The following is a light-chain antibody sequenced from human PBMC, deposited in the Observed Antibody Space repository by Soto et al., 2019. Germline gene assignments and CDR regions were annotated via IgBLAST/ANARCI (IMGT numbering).Light chain of an antibody. CDR1: QGVRSY. CDR3: QQRSNWPIT. CDR2: DAS. Sequence: EIVLTQSPATLSLSPGERATLSCRDSQGVRSYLAWYQQKPGQAPRLLIYDASNRATGIPARFSGSGPGTDFTLTISSLEPEDFAVYYCQQRSNWPITFGQGTRLEIK. J-gene: IGKJ5*01. V-gene: IGKV3D-11*01.